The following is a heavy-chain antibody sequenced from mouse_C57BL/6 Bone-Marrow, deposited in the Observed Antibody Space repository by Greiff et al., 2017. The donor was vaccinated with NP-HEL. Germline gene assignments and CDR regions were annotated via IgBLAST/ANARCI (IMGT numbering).Heavy chain of an antibody. Sequence: QVQLQQSGAELVMPGASVKLSCKASGYTFTSYWMHWVKQRPGQGLEWIGEIDPSDSYTNYNQKFKGKSTLTVDKSSSTAYMQLSSLTSEDSAVYYCARSAYYYGSSYDAMDYWGQGTSVTVSS. CDR1: GYTFTSYW. D-gene: IGHD1-1*01. CDR3: ARSAYYYGSSYDAMDY. J-gene: IGHJ4*01. V-gene: IGHV1-69*01. CDR2: IDPSDSYT.